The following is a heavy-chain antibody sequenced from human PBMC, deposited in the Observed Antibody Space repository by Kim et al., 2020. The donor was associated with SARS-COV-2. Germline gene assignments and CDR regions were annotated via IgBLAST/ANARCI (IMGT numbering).Heavy chain of an antibody. J-gene: IGHJ4*02. CDR1: GFTFSSYS. CDR3: ARENGQLVTVDY. Sequence: GGSLRLSCAASGFTFSSYSMNWVRQAPGKGLEWVSSISSSSSYIYYADSVKGRFTISRDNAKNSLYLQMNSLRAEDTAVYYCARENGQLVTVDYWGQGTLVTVSS. CDR2: ISSSSSYI. D-gene: IGHD6-13*01. V-gene: IGHV3-21*04.